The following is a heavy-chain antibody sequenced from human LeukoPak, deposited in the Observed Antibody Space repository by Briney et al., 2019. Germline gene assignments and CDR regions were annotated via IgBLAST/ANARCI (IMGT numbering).Heavy chain of an antibody. CDR1: GGSISSYY. CDR2: IYYSGST. J-gene: IGHJ4*02. Sequence: SETLSLTCTVSGGSISSYYWSWIRQPPGKGLEWIGYIYYSGSTSYSPSLKSRVTISVDTSKNQYSLKLSSVTAADTAVYYCARGPNYVWGSYRYFDYWGQGTLVTVSS. D-gene: IGHD3-16*02. V-gene: IGHV4-59*08. CDR3: ARGPNYVWGSYRYFDY.